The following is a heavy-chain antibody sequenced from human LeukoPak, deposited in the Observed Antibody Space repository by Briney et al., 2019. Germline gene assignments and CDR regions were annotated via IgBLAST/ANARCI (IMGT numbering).Heavy chain of an antibody. D-gene: IGHD2-2*03. J-gene: IGHJ4*02. CDR1: GFTFTTYG. V-gene: IGHV3-23*01. Sequence: GGSLRLSCSASGFTFTTYGMNWVRQAPGKGLVGVSGIGGSGTRTYYADSVKGRFTISRDNSKNTLYLQMNSLRDEDTAVYYCAKDSHWILFDDWGQGTLVTVSS. CDR2: IGGSGTRT. CDR3: AKDSHWILFDD.